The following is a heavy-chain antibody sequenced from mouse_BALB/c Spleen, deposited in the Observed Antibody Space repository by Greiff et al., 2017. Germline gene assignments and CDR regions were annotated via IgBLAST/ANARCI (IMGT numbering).Heavy chain of an antibody. CDR2: ISYSGST. CDR1: GYSITSDYA. CDR3: AGWLLLDYAMDY. Sequence: EVQLVESGPGLVKPSQSLSLTCTVTGYSITSDYAWNWIRQFPGNKLEWMGYISYSGSTSYNPSLKSRISITRDTSKNQFFLQLNSVTTEDTATYYCAGWLLLDYAMDYWGQGTSVTVSS. D-gene: IGHD2-3*01. J-gene: IGHJ4*01. V-gene: IGHV3-2*02.